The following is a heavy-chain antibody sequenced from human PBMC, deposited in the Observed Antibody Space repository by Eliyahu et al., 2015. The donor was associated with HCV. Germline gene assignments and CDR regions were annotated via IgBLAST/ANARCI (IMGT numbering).Heavy chain of an antibody. CDR2: ISYDGSNK. CDR1: GXTXXSYG. V-gene: IGHV3-30*18. Sequence: QVQLVESGGXVVQXGXSLRLSCAASGXTXXSYGMHWVRQAPGKGLEWVAVISYDGSNKXYADSVKGRFTISRENSKSTLYLQMNSLRAEDTAVYYCAKAGTSYSSVWYVDYWGQGTLVTVSS. J-gene: IGHJ4*02. CDR3: AKAGTSYSSVWYVDY. D-gene: IGHD6-19*01.